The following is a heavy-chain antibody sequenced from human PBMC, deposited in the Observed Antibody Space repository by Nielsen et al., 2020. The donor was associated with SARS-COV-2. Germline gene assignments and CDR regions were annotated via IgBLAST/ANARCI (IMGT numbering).Heavy chain of an antibody. V-gene: IGHV3-53*03. Sequence: WIRQPPGKGLERVSVIYSGGSTYYADSVKGRFTISRDNSKNTLYLQMNSLRAEDTAVYYCARGSYYYDSSGYYWGAFDIWGQGTMVTVSS. CDR2: IYSGGST. CDR3: ARGSYYYDSSGYYWGAFDI. D-gene: IGHD3-22*01. J-gene: IGHJ3*02.